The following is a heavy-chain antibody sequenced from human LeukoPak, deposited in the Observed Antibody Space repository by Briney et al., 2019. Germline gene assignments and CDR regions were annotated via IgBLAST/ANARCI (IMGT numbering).Heavy chain of an antibody. Sequence: GGPLRLPCAASVFTFSRYWMHWVRHAPGEARVWVSRINNDGSTTSYADSVKGRFTISRDNAKSRLYVQMNSLRAEDTAVYYCATGSGLLSPDYWGQGTLVTVSS. V-gene: IGHV3-74*01. CDR2: INNDGSTT. J-gene: IGHJ4*02. D-gene: IGHD2-15*01. CDR1: VFTFSRYW. CDR3: ATGSGLLSPDY.